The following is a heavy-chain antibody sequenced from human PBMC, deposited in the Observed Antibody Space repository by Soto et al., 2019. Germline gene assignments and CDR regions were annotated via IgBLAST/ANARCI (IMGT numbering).Heavy chain of an antibody. CDR1: GGSISSSSYY. J-gene: IGHJ5*02. V-gene: IGHV4-39*01. Sequence: PSETLSLTCTVSGGSISSSSYYWGWIRQPPGKGLEWIGSIFYSGSTYDNPSLKSRVTVSVDTPKNQFSLKLSSVTAADTAVYYCARHFRRYCSSTSCYDWFDPWGQGTLVTISS. CDR3: ARHFRRYCSSTSCYDWFDP. D-gene: IGHD2-2*01. CDR2: IFYSGST.